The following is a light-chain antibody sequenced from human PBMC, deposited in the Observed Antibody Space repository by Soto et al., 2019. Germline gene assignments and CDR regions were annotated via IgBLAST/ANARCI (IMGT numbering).Light chain of an antibody. Sequence: DIQMTQSPSSLSASVGDRVTITCRASQSINTYLNWYHQRPGKAPKVLIYAASSLQSGVPSRFSGSGSGTDFTLTISSLQPEDFATYYCQQSYSTPRTFGQGTKVDIK. CDR2: AAS. CDR3: QQSYSTPRT. CDR1: QSINTY. J-gene: IGKJ1*01. V-gene: IGKV1-39*01.